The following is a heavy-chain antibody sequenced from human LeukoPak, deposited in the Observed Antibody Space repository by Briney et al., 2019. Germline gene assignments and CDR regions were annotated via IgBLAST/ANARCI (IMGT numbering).Heavy chain of an antibody. CDR1: GFTFSSYS. J-gene: IGHJ4*02. CDR3: ARRAGGYSHPYDY. D-gene: IGHD4-23*01. V-gene: IGHV3-23*01. CDR2: ISGSGGST. Sequence: GGSLRLSCAASGFTFSSYSMNWVRQAPGKGLEWVSAISGSGGSTYYADSVKGRFTISRDNSKNTLYLQMNSLRAEDTAVYYCARRAGGYSHPYDYWGQGILVTVSS.